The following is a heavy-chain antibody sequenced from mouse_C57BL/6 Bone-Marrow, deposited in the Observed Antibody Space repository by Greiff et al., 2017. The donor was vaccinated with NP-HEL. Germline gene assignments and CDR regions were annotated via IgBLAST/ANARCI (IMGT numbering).Heavy chain of an antibody. V-gene: IGHV14-4*01. CDR3: TGIYYGNYVAY. J-gene: IGHJ3*01. CDR1: GFNIKDDY. CDR2: IDPEKGDT. Sequence: VQLQQSGAELVRPGASVKLSCTASGFNIKDDYMHWVKQRPEQGLEWIGWIDPEKGDTEYASKFQGKATITADTSSNTAYLQLSSLTSEDTAVYYCTGIYYGNYVAYWGQGTLVTVSA. D-gene: IGHD2-1*01.